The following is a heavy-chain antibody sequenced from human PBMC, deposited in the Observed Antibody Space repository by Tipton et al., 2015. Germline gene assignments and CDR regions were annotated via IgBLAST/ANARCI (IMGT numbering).Heavy chain of an antibody. D-gene: IGHD4-17*01. V-gene: IGHV3-23*01. J-gene: IGHJ4*02. CDR2: ISGGGGST. CDR3: ARGKDGDYRPLDY. Sequence: SLRLSCAASGFIFSDYAMSWVRQAPGKGLEWVSVISGGGGSTYDAESVEGRFTISRDNSKNTLFLQMNSLRAEDTAVYYCARGKDGDYRPLDYWGQGTLVTVSS. CDR1: GFIFSDYA.